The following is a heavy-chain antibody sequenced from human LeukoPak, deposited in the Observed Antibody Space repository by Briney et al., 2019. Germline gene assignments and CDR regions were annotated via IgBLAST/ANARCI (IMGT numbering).Heavy chain of an antibody. Sequence: SVKVSCKASGGTFSSYAISWVRQAPGQGLEWMGGIIPIFGTANYAQKSQGRVTITADESTSTAYMELSSLRSEDTAVYYCARGSLAVAGGYFDYWGQGTLVTVSS. CDR2: IIPIFGTA. D-gene: IGHD6-19*01. CDR3: ARGSLAVAGGYFDY. V-gene: IGHV1-69*13. CDR1: GGTFSSYA. J-gene: IGHJ4*02.